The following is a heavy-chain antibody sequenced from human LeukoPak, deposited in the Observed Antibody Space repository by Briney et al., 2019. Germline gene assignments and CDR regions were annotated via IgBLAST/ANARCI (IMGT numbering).Heavy chain of an antibody. J-gene: IGHJ5*02. CDR3: TTDPCYDILTGVVWDWFDP. D-gene: IGHD3-9*01. CDR2: IKSKTDGGTT. CDR1: GFTFSNAW. V-gene: IGHV3-15*01. Sequence: GGSLRLSCAASGFTFSNAWMSWVRQAPGKGLEWVGRIKSKTDGGTTDYAAPVKGRFTISRDDSKNTLYLQMNSLKTEDTAVYYCTTDPCYDILTGVVWDWFDPWGQGTLVTVSS.